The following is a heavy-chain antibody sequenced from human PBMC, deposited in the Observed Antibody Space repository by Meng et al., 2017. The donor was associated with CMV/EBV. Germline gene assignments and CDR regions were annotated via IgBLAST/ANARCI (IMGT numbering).Heavy chain of an antibody. CDR2: INHSGST. Sequence: GAGLFKPSETLFLTCAVYGGSFSGYYWSWIRQPPGKGLEWIGEINHSGSTNYNPSLKSRVTISVDTSKNQFSLKLSSVTAADTAVYYCARGQYGGNSRQVYFDYWGQGTLVTVSS. CDR3: ARGQYGGNSRQVYFDY. V-gene: IGHV4-34*01. J-gene: IGHJ4*02. D-gene: IGHD4-23*01. CDR1: GGSFSGYY.